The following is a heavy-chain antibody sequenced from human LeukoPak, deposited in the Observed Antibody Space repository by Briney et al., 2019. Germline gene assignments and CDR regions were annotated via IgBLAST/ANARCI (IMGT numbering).Heavy chain of an antibody. Sequence: SVKVSCKASGGTFSSYAISWVRQAPGQGLEWMGGIIPIFGTANYAQKFQGRVTITADESTSTAYMELSSLRSEDMGVYYCARGVQNRGYYFDYWGQGTLVTVSS. CDR3: ARGVQNRGYYFDY. CDR1: GGTFSSYA. CDR2: IIPIFGTA. J-gene: IGHJ4*02. D-gene: IGHD3-10*01. V-gene: IGHV1-69*13.